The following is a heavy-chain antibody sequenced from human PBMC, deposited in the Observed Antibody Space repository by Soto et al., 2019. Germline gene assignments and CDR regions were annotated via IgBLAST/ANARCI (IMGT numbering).Heavy chain of an antibody. CDR3: AIEYSSSPPYYPIGY. Sequence: ASVKVSCKASGYTFTSYGISWVRQAPGQGLEWMGWISAYNGNTNYAQKLQGRVTVTTDTSTSTAYMELRSLRSEDTAVYYCAIEYSSSPPYYPIGYWGQGTLVTVSS. J-gene: IGHJ4*02. D-gene: IGHD6-6*01. V-gene: IGHV1-18*01. CDR1: GYTFTSYG. CDR2: ISAYNGNT.